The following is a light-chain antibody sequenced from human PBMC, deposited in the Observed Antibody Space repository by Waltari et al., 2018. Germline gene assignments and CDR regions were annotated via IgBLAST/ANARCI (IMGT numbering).Light chain of an antibody. CDR2: AAS. J-gene: IGKJ4*01. CDR1: QDITSF. Sequence: DIQLTQSPSFLSASVGDRVTITCRASQDITSFLAWYQQKPGKAPKRLIFAASTLQGGVPSRFSGSGSGTEFTLTISSLLPEDFATYYCQQRKNSPLTFGGGTKVEIK. V-gene: IGKV1-9*01. CDR3: QQRKNSPLT.